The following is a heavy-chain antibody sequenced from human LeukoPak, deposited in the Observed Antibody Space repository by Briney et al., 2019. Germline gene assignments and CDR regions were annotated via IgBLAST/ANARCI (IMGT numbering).Heavy chain of an antibody. CDR1: GFTFSNAW. Sequence: GGSLRLSCAASGFTFSNAWMSWVRQAPGKGLEWVDRIKSKTDGGTTDYAAPVKGRFTISRDDSKNTLYLQMNSLKTEDTAVYYCTTAVYCSSTSCYPFDYWGQGTLVTVSS. CDR3: TTAVYCSSTSCYPFDY. J-gene: IGHJ4*02. V-gene: IGHV3-15*01. D-gene: IGHD2-2*01. CDR2: IKSKTDGGTT.